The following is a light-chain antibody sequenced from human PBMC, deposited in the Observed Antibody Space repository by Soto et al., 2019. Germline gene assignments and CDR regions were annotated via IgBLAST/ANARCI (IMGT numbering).Light chain of an antibody. Sequence: QSALTQPASVSGSPGQSITISCTGTSSDVGTYNYVSWYQQHAGKVPKLMIYDVINRPSGVSDRFSGSKSGNTASLTISGLQAEDEADYYCSSYTSSSTLVFGGGTKVTVL. CDR2: DVI. J-gene: IGLJ2*01. CDR1: SSDVGTYNY. V-gene: IGLV2-14*01. CDR3: SSYTSSSTLV.